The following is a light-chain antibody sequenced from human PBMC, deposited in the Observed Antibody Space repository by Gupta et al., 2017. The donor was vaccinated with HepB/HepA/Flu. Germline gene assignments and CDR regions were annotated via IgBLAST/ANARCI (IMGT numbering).Light chain of an antibody. CDR2: RAS. CDR1: LNIGSW. V-gene: IGKV1-5*03. J-gene: IGKJ2*01. CDR3: QHENSLPYV. Sequence: DIQMTQSPSTLSASVGDRVTITCRASLNIGSWLAWYQQKPGNAPKLLIYRASGLESGVPSKFSGSGSGTEFTLTISSLQPDDLATYYCQHENSLPYVFGQGTNVEIK.